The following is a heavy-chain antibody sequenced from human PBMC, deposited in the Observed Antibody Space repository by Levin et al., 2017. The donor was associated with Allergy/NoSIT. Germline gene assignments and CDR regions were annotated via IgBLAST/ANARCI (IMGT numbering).Heavy chain of an antibody. CDR2: ISGGST. CDR1: GFTFSSSA. V-gene: IGHV3-23*01. Sequence: GGSLRLSCAASGFTFSSSAMSWVRQAPGKGLEWVSFISGGSTYYADSVKGRFTISSDNSNNTLYLQMNILTAEDTAVYYCARIAGEFDPWGQGTLVTVSS. J-gene: IGHJ5*02. D-gene: IGHD2-21*01. CDR3: ARIAGEFDP.